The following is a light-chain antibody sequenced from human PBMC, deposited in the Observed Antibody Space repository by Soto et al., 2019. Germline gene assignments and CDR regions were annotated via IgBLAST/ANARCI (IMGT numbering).Light chain of an antibody. CDR2: KAS. CDR1: QTISSW. CDR3: LHYYTFPRT. Sequence: DIQMTQSPSTLSGSVGDRVTITCRASQTISSWLAWYQQKPGKAPKLLIYKASTLKSGVPSRFSGSGSGTDFTLTISSLQPEDFATYYCLHYYTFPRTFGQGTKVDI. V-gene: IGKV1-5*03. J-gene: IGKJ1*01.